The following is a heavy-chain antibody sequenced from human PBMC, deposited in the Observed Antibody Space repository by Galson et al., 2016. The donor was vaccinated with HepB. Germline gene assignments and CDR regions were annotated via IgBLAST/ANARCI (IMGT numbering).Heavy chain of an antibody. CDR2: IKAKKDGETT. Sequence: SLRLSCAASGFTFTNAWMSWVRQAPGKRLEWVGRIKAKKDGETTDYAAPVKGRFTVSRDDSRNMFYLQMNSLKIEDTAVYYCTTPVRIPLLDTWGQGTLVTVSS. D-gene: IGHD3-3*01. CDR1: GFTFTNAW. J-gene: IGHJ5*02. V-gene: IGHV3-15*01. CDR3: TTPVRIPLLDT.